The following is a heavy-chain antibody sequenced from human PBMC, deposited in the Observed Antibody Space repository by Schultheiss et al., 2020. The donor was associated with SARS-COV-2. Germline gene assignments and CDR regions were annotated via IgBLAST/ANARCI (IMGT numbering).Heavy chain of an antibody. CDR3: AREGDVGTTSYMDV. V-gene: IGHV4-34*01. CDR2: INHSGST. J-gene: IGHJ6*03. Sequence: SETLSLTCAVYGGSFSDSYWTWIRQPPGKGLEWIGEINHSGSTNYNPSLKSRVTISVDTSKNQFSLKLTSVTAADTAVYYCAREGDVGTTSYMDVWGKGTTVTVSS. CDR1: GGSFSDSY. D-gene: IGHD1-7*01.